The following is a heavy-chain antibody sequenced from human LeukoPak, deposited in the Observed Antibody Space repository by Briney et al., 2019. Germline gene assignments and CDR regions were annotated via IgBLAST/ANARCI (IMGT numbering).Heavy chain of an antibody. CDR2: ISPTGSTT. Sequence: GGSLRLSCAASGFTFTSYSMNWVRQAPGKGLVWVSRISPTGSTTSYADSVKGRFTVSRDNAKNTLYLQVNNLRAEDTAVYYCARGPNSNWSGLDFWGQGTLLTVSS. CDR1: GFTFTSYS. D-gene: IGHD6-6*01. J-gene: IGHJ4*02. V-gene: IGHV3-74*01. CDR3: ARGPNSNWSGLDF.